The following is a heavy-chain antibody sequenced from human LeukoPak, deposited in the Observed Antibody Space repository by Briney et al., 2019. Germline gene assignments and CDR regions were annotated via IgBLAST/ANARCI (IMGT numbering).Heavy chain of an antibody. CDR1: GFTVSSNY. J-gene: IGHJ4*02. CDR3: ARDAVGGYDFYDSSGYSGVVDY. D-gene: IGHD3-22*01. CDR2: IYSGGST. Sequence: GGSLRLSCAASGFTVSSNYMSWVRQAPGKGLEWVSVIYSGGSTYYADSVKGRFTISRDNSKNTLYPQMNSLRAEDTAVYYCARDAVGGYDFYDSSGYSGVVDYWGQGTLVTVSS. V-gene: IGHV3-66*01.